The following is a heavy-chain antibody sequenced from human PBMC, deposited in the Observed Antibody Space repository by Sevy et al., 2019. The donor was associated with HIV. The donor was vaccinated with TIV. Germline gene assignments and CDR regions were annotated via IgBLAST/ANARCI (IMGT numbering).Heavy chain of an antibody. CDR3: ATEATNFDFWSGYYSN. J-gene: IGHJ4*02. V-gene: IGHV1-24*01. CDR1: GYTLTTLS. D-gene: IGHD3-3*01. Sequence: ASVKVSCRISGYTLTTLSIYWVRQAPGKGLEWMGGFNREDDETVFAQRFQGRVTMTEDTSTDTAYMELRGLSSEDTAVYFCATEATNFDFWSGYYSNWGQGTLVTVSS. CDR2: FNREDDET.